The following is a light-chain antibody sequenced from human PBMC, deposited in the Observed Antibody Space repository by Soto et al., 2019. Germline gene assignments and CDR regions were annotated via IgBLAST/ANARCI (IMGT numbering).Light chain of an antibody. V-gene: IGKV1-17*01. CDR3: LQHNTFRWT. CDR1: PGFRDD. CDR2: STS. Sequence: DIQMTQSPSSLSASVGDRVTITCRASPGFRDDLGWYQQKPGKPPKRLIYSTSRLQGGDRSWFSGSGCGSEFTLTISSLQTEDVATYDGLQHNTFRWTFGRGTKVEIK. J-gene: IGKJ1*01.